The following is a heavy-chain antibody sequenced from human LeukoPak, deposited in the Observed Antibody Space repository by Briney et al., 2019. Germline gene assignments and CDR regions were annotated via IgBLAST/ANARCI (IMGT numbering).Heavy chain of an antibody. D-gene: IGHD7-27*01. J-gene: IGHJ4*02. Sequence: GGTLRLSCAASGFIFSHYGMNSVRQAPGKGLEWVSGITSRSTTYYADSVKGRFTISRDNSNNMVWLQINSPTAEDTATYYCAKDGNWARFEDWGQGTLVTVSS. CDR2: ITSRSTT. V-gene: IGHV3-23*01. CDR1: GFIFSHYG. CDR3: AKDGNWARFED.